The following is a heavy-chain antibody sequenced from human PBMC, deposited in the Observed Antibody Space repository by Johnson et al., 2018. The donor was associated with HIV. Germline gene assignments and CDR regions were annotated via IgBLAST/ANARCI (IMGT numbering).Heavy chain of an antibody. CDR2: ISYDGSNK. CDR1: GFTFSSYA. Sequence: QVQLVESGGGVVQPGRSLRLSCAASGFTFSSYAMHWVRQAPGKGLEWVAVISYDGSNKYYADSVKGRFTISRDNSKNTLYLQMNSLRAEDTAVYYCARGGKRVMAAFDIWGQGTMVIVSS. D-gene: IGHD3-16*01. CDR3: ARGGKRVMAAFDI. J-gene: IGHJ3*02. V-gene: IGHV3-30-3*01.